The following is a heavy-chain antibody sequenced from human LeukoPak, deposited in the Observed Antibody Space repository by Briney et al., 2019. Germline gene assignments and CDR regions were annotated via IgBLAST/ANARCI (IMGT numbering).Heavy chain of an antibody. CDR2: ISPYNGNT. V-gene: IGHV1-18*01. Sequence: ASVKVSCKTSGYPFSSQGISWVRQAPGQGLEWMGWISPYNGNTNYIEKFQGRVTMTTDTSTSTAYMELRSLRSDDTAVYYCARDRYYDSSGYHTAYFDYWGQGTLVTVSS. D-gene: IGHD3-22*01. J-gene: IGHJ4*02. CDR1: GYPFSSQG. CDR3: ARDRYYDSSGYHTAYFDY.